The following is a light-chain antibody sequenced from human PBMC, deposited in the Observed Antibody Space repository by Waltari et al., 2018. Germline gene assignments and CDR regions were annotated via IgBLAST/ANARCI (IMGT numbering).Light chain of an antibody. CDR1: SGPSNYV. V-gene: IGLV4-69*02. Sequence: QLVLTQSPSASASLGASVKITCPLSSGPSNYVIAWHQQQPGRGPRYLMRLNSDGSHTKRDGIPDRFSGSSSGTERFLIISSLQSEDEADYYCQTWDSGIVVFGGGTKLTVL. CDR2: LNSDGSH. J-gene: IGLJ2*01. CDR3: QTWDSGIVV.